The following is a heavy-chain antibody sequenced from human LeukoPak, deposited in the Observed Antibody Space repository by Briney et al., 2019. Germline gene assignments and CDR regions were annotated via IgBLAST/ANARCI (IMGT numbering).Heavy chain of an antibody. CDR1: GFTFSTNW. J-gene: IGHJ4*02. D-gene: IGHD3-22*01. CDR2: IKEDGSEK. V-gene: IGHV3-7*03. CDR3: ANYDSSVDY. Sequence: GGSLRLSCAPSGFTFSTNWMSWVRQAPGKGLEWVAHIKEDGSEKYYVDSVKGRFTISRDNAKNSLYLQMNSLRAEDTAVYYCANYDSSVDYWGQGTLVTVSS.